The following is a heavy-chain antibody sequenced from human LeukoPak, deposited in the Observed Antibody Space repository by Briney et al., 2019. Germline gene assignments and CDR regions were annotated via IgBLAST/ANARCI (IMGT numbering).Heavy chain of an antibody. CDR2: ISGSGGST. CDR3: AKDRYYYGSGSYFVPYFDY. V-gene: IGHV3-23*01. Sequence: PGGSLRLSCAASGFTFSSYAMSWVRQAPGKGLEWVSAISGSGGSTYYADSVKGRFTISRDNSKNTLYLQMNSLRAEDTAVYYCAKDRYYYGSGSYFVPYFDYWGQGTLVTVSS. CDR1: GFTFSSYA. J-gene: IGHJ4*02. D-gene: IGHD3-10*01.